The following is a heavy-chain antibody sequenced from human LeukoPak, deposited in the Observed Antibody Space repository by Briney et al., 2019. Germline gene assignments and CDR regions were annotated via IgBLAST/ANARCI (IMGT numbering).Heavy chain of an antibody. J-gene: IGHJ4*02. CDR3: AKDHPRGYSYGPLSY. Sequence: GGSLRLSCAASGFTFSSYAMSWVRQAPGKGLEWVSAISGSGGSTYYADSVKGWFTISRDNSKNTLYLQMNSLRAEDTAVYYCAKDHPRGYSYGPLSYWGQGTLVTVSS. CDR2: ISGSGGST. V-gene: IGHV3-23*01. CDR1: GFTFSSYA. D-gene: IGHD5-18*01.